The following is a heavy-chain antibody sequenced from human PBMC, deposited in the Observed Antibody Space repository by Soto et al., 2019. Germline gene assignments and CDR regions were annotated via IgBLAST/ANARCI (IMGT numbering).Heavy chain of an antibody. D-gene: IGHD5-12*01. V-gene: IGHV3-21*01. CDR2: ISSSSSYI. Sequence: GGSLRLSCAASGFTFSSYSMNWVRQAPGKGLEWVSSISSSSSYIYYADSVKGRFTISRDNAKNSLYLQMNSLRAEDTAVYYCAREKIVATIVYAFDIWGQGTTVTVSS. CDR1: GFTFSSYS. CDR3: AREKIVATIVYAFDI. J-gene: IGHJ3*02.